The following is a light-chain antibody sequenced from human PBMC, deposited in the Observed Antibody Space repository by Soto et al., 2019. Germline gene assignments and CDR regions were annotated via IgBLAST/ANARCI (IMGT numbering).Light chain of an antibody. J-gene: IGLJ1*01. CDR2: EVT. CDR1: SNDVGGYNY. V-gene: IGLV2-8*01. Sequence: QSALTQPPSASGSPGQSVTISCTGTSNDVGGYNYVSWYQQHPGKAPKLMIYEVTKRPSGVPDRFSGSKSGNTASLTVSGLQAEDEADYYCSSYAGSYGVFGTGTKVTVL. CDR3: SSYAGSYGV.